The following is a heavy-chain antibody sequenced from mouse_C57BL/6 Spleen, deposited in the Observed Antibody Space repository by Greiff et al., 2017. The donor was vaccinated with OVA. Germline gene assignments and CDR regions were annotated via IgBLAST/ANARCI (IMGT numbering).Heavy chain of an antibody. CDR3: ARGNGSY. Sequence: QVQLQQPGAELVKPGASVKLSCKASGYTFTSYWMQWVKQRPGQGLEWIGEIDPSDSYTNYNQKFKGKATLTVDTSSSTAYMQLSSLTSEDSAVYYCARGNGSYWGQGTTLTVSS. CDR2: IDPSDSYT. D-gene: IGHD2-2*01. V-gene: IGHV1-50*01. J-gene: IGHJ2*01. CDR1: GYTFTSYW.